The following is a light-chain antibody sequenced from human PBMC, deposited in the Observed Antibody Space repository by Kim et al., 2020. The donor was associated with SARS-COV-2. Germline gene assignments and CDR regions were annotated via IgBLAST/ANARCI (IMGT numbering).Light chain of an antibody. J-gene: IGLJ1*01. V-gene: IGLV2-14*03. CDR2: DVS. CDR3: CSYTTSSTYV. CDR1: GSNIGVYIY. Sequence: GPSSTITWTGPGSNIGVYIYVSWYQHHTGKAPSLMIYDVSERPPGVSTRFSGSKSGSAASLTISGLQAEDEADYYCCSYTTSSTYVFGTGTKVTVL.